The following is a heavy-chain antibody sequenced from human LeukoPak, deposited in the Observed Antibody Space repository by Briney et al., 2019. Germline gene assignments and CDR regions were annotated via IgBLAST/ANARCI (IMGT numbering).Heavy chain of an antibody. CDR3: ARTSDIMTHRGMDV. V-gene: IGHV3-30-3*01. CDR2: ISYDGSNK. Sequence: GGGVVQPGRSLRLSRAASGFTFSSYAMHWVRQAPGKGLEWVAVISYDGSNKYYADSVKGRFTISRDNSKNTLYLQMNSLRAEDTAVYYCARTSDIMTHRGMDVWGQGTTVTVSS. D-gene: IGHD2-2*01. J-gene: IGHJ6*02. CDR1: GFTFSSYA.